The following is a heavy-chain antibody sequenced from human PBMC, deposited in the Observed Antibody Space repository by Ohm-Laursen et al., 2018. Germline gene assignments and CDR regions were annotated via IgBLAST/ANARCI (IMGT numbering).Heavy chain of an antibody. CDR2: ISWNSNII. CDR3: AKEMVPFGRYVDYYYAMDV. J-gene: IGHJ6*02. Sequence: RSLRLSCAASGFTFDDYAMHWVRQAPGKGLEWVSHISWNSNIIGYADSVKGRFTISRDSARNSLYLQMNSLRAEDTALYYCAKEMVPFGRYVDYYYAMDVWGQGTMVTVSS. V-gene: IGHV3-9*01. D-gene: IGHD2-8*01. CDR1: GFTFDDYA.